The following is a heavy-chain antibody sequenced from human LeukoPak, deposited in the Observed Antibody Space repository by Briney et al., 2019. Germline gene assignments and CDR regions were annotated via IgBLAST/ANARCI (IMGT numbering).Heavy chain of an antibody. CDR1: GFSFSSYG. Sequence: GWSLRLSCAASGFSFSSYGMHWVRQAPGKGLEWVAVIWYDGSKKYFPDSVKGRFTISRDNSKNTLYLQMSSLRAEDTAVYYCARAFGDNVSSAPLIDYWGQGTLVAVSS. J-gene: IGHJ4*02. CDR2: IWYDGSKK. V-gene: IGHV3-33*01. CDR3: ARAFGDNVSSAPLIDY. D-gene: IGHD2-21*02.